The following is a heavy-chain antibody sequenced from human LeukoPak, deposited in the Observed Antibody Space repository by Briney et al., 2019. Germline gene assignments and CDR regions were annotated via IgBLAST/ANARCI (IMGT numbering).Heavy chain of an antibody. J-gene: IGHJ4*02. CDR2: IYYSGNT. CDR3: MRHEEEDGYNAKPFDF. Sequence: SETLSLTCTVSGGSISNSNYYWGWVRQPTGKGLEWIGTIYYSGNTYYTPSLKSRFTISVATSKNHFSLRLSSVTAADTAVYFCMRHEEEDGYNAKPFDFWGQGTLVTVSS. D-gene: IGHD5-24*01. V-gene: IGHV4-39*01. CDR1: GGSISNSNYY.